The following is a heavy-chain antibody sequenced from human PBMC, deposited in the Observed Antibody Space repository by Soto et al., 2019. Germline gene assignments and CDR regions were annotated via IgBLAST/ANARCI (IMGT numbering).Heavy chain of an antibody. V-gene: IGHV1-3*01. CDR1: GYTFTSYG. CDR2: INAGNGNT. Sequence: ASVKVSCKASGYTFTSYGISWVRQAPGQRLEWMGWINAGNGNTKYSQKFQGRVTITRDTSASTAYMELSSLRSEDTAVYYCARDTLDAFDTWGQGTMVTVSS. J-gene: IGHJ3*02. CDR3: ARDTLDAFDT.